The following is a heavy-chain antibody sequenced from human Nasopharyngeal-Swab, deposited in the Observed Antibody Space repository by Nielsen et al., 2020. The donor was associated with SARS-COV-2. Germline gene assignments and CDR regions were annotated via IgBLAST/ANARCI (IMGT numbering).Heavy chain of an antibody. D-gene: IGHD3-10*01. V-gene: IGHV3-23*01. J-gene: IGHJ1*01. CDR2: ISGSGGST. CDR3: AKGMVRGVIANFQH. Sequence: GGSLRLSCAASGFTFSSYAMSWVRQAPGKGLEWVLAISGSGGSTYYADSVKGRFTISRDNSKNTLYLQMNSLRAEDTAVYYCAKGMVRGVIANFQHWGQGTLVTVSS. CDR1: GFTFSSYA.